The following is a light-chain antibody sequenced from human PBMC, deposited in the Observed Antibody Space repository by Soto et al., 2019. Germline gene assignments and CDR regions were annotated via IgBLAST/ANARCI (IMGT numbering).Light chain of an antibody. J-gene: IGKJ1*01. CDR3: QQYDSYPWT. CDR1: QDISSS. V-gene: IGKV1-9*01. CDR2: GAS. Sequence: EIQMTQTPSSLAASVEDRDPIACRASQDISSSLAWYQQKPGKAPKLLIYGASILQSGVPSGFGGSGSGTEFTLTISSLQPDDFGTYFCQQYDSYPWTFGQGTKVDIK.